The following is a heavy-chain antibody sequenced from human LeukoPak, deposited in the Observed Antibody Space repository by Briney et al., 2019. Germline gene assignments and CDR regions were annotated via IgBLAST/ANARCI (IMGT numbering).Heavy chain of an antibody. CDR2: ISYDGSNK. D-gene: IGHD3-10*01. CDR1: GFTFATYT. Sequence: GGSLRLSCTGAGFTFATYTFNWVRQAPGKGLEWVAVISYDGSNKYYADSVKGRFTISRDNSKNTLYLQMNSLRAEDTAVYYCARVRGNYGSGSYYKGIDYWGQGTLVTVSS. J-gene: IGHJ4*02. CDR3: ARVRGNYGSGSYYKGIDY. V-gene: IGHV3-30-3*01.